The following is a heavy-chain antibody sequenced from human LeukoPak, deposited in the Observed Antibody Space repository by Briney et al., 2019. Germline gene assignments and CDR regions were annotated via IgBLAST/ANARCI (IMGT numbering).Heavy chain of an antibody. CDR1: GYTLTELS. CDR3: ARAKMATIKSPFDY. CDR2: FDPEDGET. J-gene: IGHJ4*02. V-gene: IGHV1-24*01. D-gene: IGHD5-24*01. Sequence: GASVKVSCKVSGYTLTELSMHWVRQAPGKGLEWMGGFDPEDGETIYAQKFQGRVTMTTDTSTSTAYMELRSLRSNDTAVYYCARAKMATIKSPFDYWGQGTLVTLSS.